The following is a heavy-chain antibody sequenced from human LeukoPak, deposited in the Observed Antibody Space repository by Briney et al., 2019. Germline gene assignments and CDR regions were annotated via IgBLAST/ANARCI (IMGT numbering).Heavy chain of an antibody. CDR2: ISSSGGTR. CDR3: TTLTVASSFDY. J-gene: IGHJ4*02. D-gene: IGHD6-19*01. V-gene: IGHV3-48*03. CDR1: EFAFSVYE. Sequence: GGSLRLSCAASEFAFSVYEMYWVRQAPGKGLEWVSYISSSGGTRYYADSAKGRFTISRDNAKNSLYLQMNSLRAEDTAVYYCTTLTVASSFDYWGQGALVTVSS.